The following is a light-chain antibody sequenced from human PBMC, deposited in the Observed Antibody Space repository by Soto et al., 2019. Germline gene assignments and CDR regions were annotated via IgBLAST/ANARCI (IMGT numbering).Light chain of an antibody. CDR2: AAS. CDR1: QSISSY. Sequence: DIQMTQSPSSLSASVGDRVTITRRASQSISSYLNWYQKKPGKAPRLLIYAASSLQSGVPSRFSGSGSGTDFNLTISSLQTEDFATYECQQRYSTPRTFGQGTKVDIK. CDR3: QQRYSTPRT. V-gene: IGKV1-39*01. J-gene: IGKJ1*01.